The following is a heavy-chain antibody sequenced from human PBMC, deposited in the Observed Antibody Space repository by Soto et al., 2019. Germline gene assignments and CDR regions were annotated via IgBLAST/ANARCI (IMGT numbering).Heavy chain of an antibody. Sequence: KVSCKASGYTFTSYYMHWVRQAPGQGLEWMGIINPSGGSTTYAQKFQGRVTMTRDTSTSTVYMELSSLRSEDTAVYYCARDSRALLWFGELYPYGMDVWGQGTTVTVSS. V-gene: IGHV1-46*01. D-gene: IGHD3-10*01. CDR2: INPSGGST. J-gene: IGHJ6*02. CDR3: ARDSRALLWFGELYPYGMDV. CDR1: GYTFTSYY.